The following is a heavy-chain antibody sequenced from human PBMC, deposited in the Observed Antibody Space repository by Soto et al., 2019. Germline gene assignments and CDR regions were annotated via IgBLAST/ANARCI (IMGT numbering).Heavy chain of an antibody. D-gene: IGHD2-2*01. Sequence: EVQLVESGGGLVQPGGSLRLSCAASGFTFSGYWMSWVRQAPGKGLEWVANIKQDGSEKYYVDSVKGRLTISRDNAKHSLYLLMNSLRAEDTAVYYCAKNNRYCSSTNCFVFDYWGQGTLVTVSS. V-gene: IGHV3-7*01. J-gene: IGHJ4*02. CDR3: AKNNRYCSSTNCFVFDY. CDR2: IKQDGSEK. CDR1: GFTFSGYW.